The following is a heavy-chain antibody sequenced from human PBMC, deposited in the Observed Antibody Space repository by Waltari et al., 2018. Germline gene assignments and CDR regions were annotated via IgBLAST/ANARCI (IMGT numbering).Heavy chain of an antibody. V-gene: IGHV4-34*02. Sequence: QVQLQQWGAGLLQSSETLSLTCAVYGGSFRRYYWGWVRQPPGKGLEWIGEINHAGYTNHNPSLRSRVTMSADTSKSQFSLKLNSVTAADTAVYYCVRLEDCTGPGGHCYSGDPFALDVWGQGTTVTVSS. CDR2: INHAGYT. CDR3: VRLEDCTGPGGHCYSGDPFALDV. D-gene: IGHD2-15*01. CDR1: GGSFRRYY. J-gene: IGHJ6*02.